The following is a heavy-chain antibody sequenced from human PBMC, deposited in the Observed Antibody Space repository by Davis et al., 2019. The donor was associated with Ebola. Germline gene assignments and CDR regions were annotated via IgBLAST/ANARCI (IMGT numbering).Heavy chain of an antibody. V-gene: IGHV1-69*13. Sequence: SVKVSCKASGGTFSTSAISWVRQAPGQGLEWMGGIIPTSATTNYAQKFQGRVTITADESTGTAYMELSSLRSEDTAVYYCARETDSSGYYNLDYWGQGTLVTVSS. CDR1: GGTFSTSA. D-gene: IGHD3-22*01. CDR3: ARETDSSGYYNLDY. CDR2: IIPTSATT. J-gene: IGHJ4*02.